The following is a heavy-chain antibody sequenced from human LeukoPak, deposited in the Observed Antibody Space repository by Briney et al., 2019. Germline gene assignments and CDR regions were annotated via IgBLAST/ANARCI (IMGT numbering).Heavy chain of an antibody. CDR2: ISAYNGNT. J-gene: IGHJ4*02. Sequence: ASVKFSCKASGYTFTSYGISWVRQAPGQGLEWMGWISAYNGNTNYAQKLQGRVTITRDTSASTAYMELSSLRSEDTAVYYCARFGLNYGGNPGDYWGQGTLVTVSS. CDR3: ARFGLNYGGNPGDY. D-gene: IGHD4-23*01. CDR1: GYTFTSYG. V-gene: IGHV1-18*01.